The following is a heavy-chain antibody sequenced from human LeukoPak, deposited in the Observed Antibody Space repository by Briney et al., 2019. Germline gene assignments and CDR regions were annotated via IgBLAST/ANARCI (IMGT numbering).Heavy chain of an antibody. D-gene: IGHD1-14*01. J-gene: IGHJ4*02. CDR1: GLSISGQW. Sequence: GGSLRLSCVASGLSISGQWMNWVRQAPGQGLEWVANIKHDGSEEYYVDSVKGRFTISRDDGRNSVSLQMNSLRAEDTAVYYCARDSTTGIDYWGQGTLVTVSS. V-gene: IGHV3-7*01. CDR3: ARDSTTGIDY. CDR2: IKHDGSEE.